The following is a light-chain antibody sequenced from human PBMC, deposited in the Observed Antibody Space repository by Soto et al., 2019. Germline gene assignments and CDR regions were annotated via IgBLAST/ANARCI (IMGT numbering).Light chain of an antibody. V-gene: IGKV3-20*01. CDR3: MQRTHVPTT. Sequence: EDGLKQSPGTVSLSPGERATLSCRASQSVGSSYLAWYQQKPGQAPRLLIYGASSRATGIPDRFSGSGSGTDFTLKISRVEAEDVGVYYCMQRTHVPTTFGQGTRLEIK. CDR2: GAS. J-gene: IGKJ5*01. CDR1: QSVGSSY.